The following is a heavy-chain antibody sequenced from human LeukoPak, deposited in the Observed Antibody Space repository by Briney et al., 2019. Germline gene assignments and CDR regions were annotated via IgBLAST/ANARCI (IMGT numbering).Heavy chain of an antibody. CDR3: ARGHDYGDYALDY. V-gene: IGHV4-61*02. CDR2: IYTSGST. D-gene: IGHD4-17*01. CDR1: GGSISSGSYY. Sequence: SETLSLTCTVSGGSISSGSYYWSWIRQPAGKGLEWIGRIYTSGSTNYNPSLKSRVTISVDTSRNQFSLKLSSVTAADTAVYYCARGHDYGDYALDYWGQGTLVTVSS. J-gene: IGHJ4*02.